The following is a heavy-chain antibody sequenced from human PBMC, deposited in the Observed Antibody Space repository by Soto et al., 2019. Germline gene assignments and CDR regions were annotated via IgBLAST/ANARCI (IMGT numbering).Heavy chain of an antibody. CDR1: GFTFSTYA. J-gene: IGHJ4*02. CDR3: AKDRYGDYGGIDY. CDR2: ITGSGGST. V-gene: IGHV3-23*01. Sequence: PGGSLRLFCAASGFTFSTYAMIWVRQAPGKGLEWVSVITGSGGSTYYADSVKGRFTISRDTSKNTLFLQMNSLRAEDTAVYYCAKDRYGDYGGIDYWGQGTMVTVSS. D-gene: IGHD4-17*01.